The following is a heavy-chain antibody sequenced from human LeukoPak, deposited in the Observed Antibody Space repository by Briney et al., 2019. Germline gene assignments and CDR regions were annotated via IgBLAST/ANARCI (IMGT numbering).Heavy chain of an antibody. CDR3: ARDRVGSWYFDY. J-gene: IGHJ4*02. V-gene: IGHV1-69*13. Sequence: GASVKVSCKASGGTFSSYAISWVRQAPGQGLEWIGGIIPIFGTANYAQKFQGRVTITADESTSTAYMELSSLRSEDTAVYYCARDRVGSWYFDYWGQRTLVTVSS. CDR2: IIPIFGTA. CDR1: GGTFSSYA. D-gene: IGHD6-13*01.